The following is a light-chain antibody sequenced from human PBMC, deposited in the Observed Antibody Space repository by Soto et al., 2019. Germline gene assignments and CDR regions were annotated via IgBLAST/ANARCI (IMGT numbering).Light chain of an antibody. CDR3: QVWDSSSDHVV. Sequence: SYELTQPPSVSVAPGQTARITCGGNKIGSKSVHWYQQKPGQAPVLVVYDDSDRPSGIPERLAGSNSGNTATLTISRVEAGDEADYYCQVWDSSSDHVVFGGGTKLTVL. CDR1: KIGSKS. CDR2: DDS. J-gene: IGLJ2*01. V-gene: IGLV3-21*02.